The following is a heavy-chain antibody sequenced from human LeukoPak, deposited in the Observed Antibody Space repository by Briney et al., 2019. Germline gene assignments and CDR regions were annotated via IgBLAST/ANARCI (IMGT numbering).Heavy chain of an antibody. J-gene: IGHJ4*02. CDR3: ASYGSGSHDY. V-gene: IGHV3-15*01. CDR1: GFTFSNAW. D-gene: IGHD3-10*01. Sequence: GSLRLSCAASGFTFSNAWMSWVRQAPGKGLEWVGRIKSKTDGGTTDYAAPVKGRFTISRDDSKNTVYLQMNSLKTEDTAVYYCASYGSGSHDYWGQGSLVTVSS. CDR2: IKSKTDGGTT.